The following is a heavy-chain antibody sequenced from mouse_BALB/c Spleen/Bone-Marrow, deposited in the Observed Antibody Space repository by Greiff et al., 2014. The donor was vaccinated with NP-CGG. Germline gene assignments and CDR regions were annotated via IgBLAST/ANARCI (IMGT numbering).Heavy chain of an antibody. CDR2: IDPASGNI. Sequence: EVQLQQSGTDLVKPGASVKLSCTASGFNIKDTYMHWVKQRPEQGLDWIGRIDPASGNIQYDPKFQGRAAITADTSSNTAYLQLSSLTSEDTAVYYCASLTGTFDYWGQSTPLTVSS. CDR1: GFNIKDTY. J-gene: IGHJ2*01. V-gene: IGHV14-3*02. CDR3: ASLTGTFDY. D-gene: IGHD4-1*01.